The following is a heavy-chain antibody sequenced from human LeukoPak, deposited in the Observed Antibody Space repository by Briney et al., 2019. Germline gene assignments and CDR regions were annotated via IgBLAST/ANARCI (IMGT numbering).Heavy chain of an antibody. D-gene: IGHD7-27*01. Sequence: PSETLSLTCTVSGGSIISSSHFWGWIRQPPGKGLEWIGTMYYAGTTYYNPSLKSRVTISVDTSKEQTSLNLRSVTAADTAVYYCARQLANWGLDLWGQGIHVIVSS. J-gene: IGHJ5*02. CDR2: MYYAGTT. V-gene: IGHV4-39*01. CDR3: ARQLANWGLDL. CDR1: GGSIISSSHF.